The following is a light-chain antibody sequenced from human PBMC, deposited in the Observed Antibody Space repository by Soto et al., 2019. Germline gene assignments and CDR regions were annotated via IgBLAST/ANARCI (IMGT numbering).Light chain of an antibody. J-gene: IGLJ1*01. CDR3: SSHLGSSNNYA. CDR1: SSDIGGYNF. V-gene: IGLV2-8*01. Sequence: QSALTQPPSASGSPGQSVTISCTGTSSDIGGYNFVSWYQQYPGKAPKLIIFEVYKRPSGVPDRFSASKSGNTASLTVAGRQHEDEADYYCSSHLGSSNNYAFGAGTKLTVL. CDR2: EVY.